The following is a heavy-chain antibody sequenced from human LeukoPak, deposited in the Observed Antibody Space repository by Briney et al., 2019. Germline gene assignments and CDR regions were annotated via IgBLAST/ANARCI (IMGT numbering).Heavy chain of an antibody. CDR2: ISRNLRPI. D-gene: IGHD1-7*01. V-gene: IGHV3-48*01. Sequence: PGGSLRLSCAASGLTFGSYIMNWVRQAPGKGLEWISYISRNLRPIYYADSVKGRFTISRDNAKNSLYLQMNSLRAEDTAMYYCATGELGGDYWGQGTLVTVSS. CDR3: ATGELGGDY. CDR1: GLTFGSYI. J-gene: IGHJ4*02.